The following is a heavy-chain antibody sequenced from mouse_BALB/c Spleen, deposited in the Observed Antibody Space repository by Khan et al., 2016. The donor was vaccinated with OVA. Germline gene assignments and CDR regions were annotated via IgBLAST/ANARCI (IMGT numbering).Heavy chain of an antibody. V-gene: IGHV4-1*02. D-gene: IGHD2-2*01. CDR2: INPDSSTI. Sequence: EVKLLESGGGLVQPGGSLKLSCAASGFDFSRYWMSWVRQAPGKGLEWIGEINPDSSTINYTPSLKDKFIISRDNAKNTLYLQMSKVRSEDTALYYCARGLRRYYYATDYWGQGTSVTVSS. J-gene: IGHJ4*01. CDR1: GFDFSRYW. CDR3: ARGLRRYYYATDY.